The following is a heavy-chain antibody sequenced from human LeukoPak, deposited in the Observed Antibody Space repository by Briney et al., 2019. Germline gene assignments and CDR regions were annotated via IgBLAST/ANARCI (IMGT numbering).Heavy chain of an antibody. CDR3: ARVTWFGEYFFDY. J-gene: IGHJ4*02. CDR2: IYHSGST. Sequence: SETLSPTCTVSGYSISSGYYWGWIRQPLGKGLEWIGSIYHSGSTYYNPSLKSRVTISVDTSKNQFSLKLSSVTAADTAVYYCARVTWFGEYFFDYWGQGTLVTVSS. D-gene: IGHD3-10*01. V-gene: IGHV4-38-2*02. CDR1: GYSISSGYY.